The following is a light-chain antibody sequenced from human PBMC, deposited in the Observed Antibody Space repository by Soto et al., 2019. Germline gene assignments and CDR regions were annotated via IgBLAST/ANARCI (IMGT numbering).Light chain of an antibody. CDR3: MQALQTPRM. Sequence: DLVMTQSPLSLPVTPGESASISCRSSQSLLHSTGYNFLDWSLQKPGQSPLLLIYLGYNRASGVAARFSGSRSGTHFTLTVSRVGAADVGVYYCMQALQTPRMCGQGTKV. J-gene: IGKJ1*01. CDR1: QSLLHSTGYNF. V-gene: IGKV2-28*01. CDR2: LGY.